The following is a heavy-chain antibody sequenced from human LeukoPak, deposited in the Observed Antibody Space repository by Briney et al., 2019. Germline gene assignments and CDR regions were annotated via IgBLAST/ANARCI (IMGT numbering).Heavy chain of an antibody. D-gene: IGHD3-16*01. CDR1: GYTFTGYY. CDR3: ARTQGQSYGPPHYYYYGMDV. Sequence: GASVKVSCKASGYTFTGYYMHWVRQGPGQGLEWMGWINPNSGGTNYAQKFQGRVTMTRDTSISTAYMELSRLRSDDTAVYYCARTQGQSYGPPHYYYYGMDVWGQGTTVPVSS. J-gene: IGHJ6*02. V-gene: IGHV1-2*02. CDR2: INPNSGGT.